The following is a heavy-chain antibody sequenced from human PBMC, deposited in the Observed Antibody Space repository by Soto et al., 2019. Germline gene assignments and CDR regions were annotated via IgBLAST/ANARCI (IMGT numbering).Heavy chain of an antibody. J-gene: IGHJ6*02. Sequence: PGGSLRLSCAASGFTFSSYAMHWVRQAPGKGLEWVAVISYDGSNKYYADSVKGRFTISRDNSKNTLYLQMNSLRAEDTAVYYCAKTFPARYYGMDVWGQGTTVTGSS. CDR2: ISYDGSNK. CDR3: AKTFPARYYGMDV. CDR1: GFTFSSYA. V-gene: IGHV3-30-3*02.